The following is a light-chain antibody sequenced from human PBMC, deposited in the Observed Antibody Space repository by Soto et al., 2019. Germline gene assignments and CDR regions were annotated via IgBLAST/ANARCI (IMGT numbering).Light chain of an antibody. CDR2: GAS. CDR3: QQYGGSPWT. Sequence: PGERATLSCRASQSVRSSYLAWYQQKPGQAPRLLVYGASSRATGIPDRFSGSGSGTDFTLTVSRLEPEDFAVYYCQQYGGSPWTFGQGTKVEIQ. CDR1: QSVRSSY. J-gene: IGKJ1*01. V-gene: IGKV3-20*01.